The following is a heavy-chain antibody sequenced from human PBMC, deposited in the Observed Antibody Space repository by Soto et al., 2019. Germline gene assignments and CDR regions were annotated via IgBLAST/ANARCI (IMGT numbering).Heavy chain of an antibody. CDR2: IYYSGST. J-gene: IGHJ4*02. CDR3: ARDYDNNIYSIDY. V-gene: IGHV4-39*01. D-gene: IGHD3-22*01. CDR1: GGSISTSSYY. Sequence: SETLSLTCTVSGGSISTSSYYWGWIRQPPGKGLEWIGSIYYSGSTYYNPPLKSRVTISVDTSKNQFSLKLSSVTAADTAVYYCARDYDNNIYSIDYWGQGALVTVSS.